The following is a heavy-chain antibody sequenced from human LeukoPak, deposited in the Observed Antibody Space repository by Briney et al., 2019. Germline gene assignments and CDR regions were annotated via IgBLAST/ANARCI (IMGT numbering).Heavy chain of an antibody. CDR2: IYYSGST. V-gene: IGHV4-30-4*08. Sequence: SETLSLTCTVSGGSISSGGYYWSWIRQHPGKGLEWIGYIYYSGSTYYNPSLQSRVIISVDTSKNQFSLKLTSLTAADTAVYYCARALYSMTTVTPEYWFDYWGQGTLVTVSS. J-gene: IGHJ4*02. CDR1: GGSISSGGYY. CDR3: ARALYSMTTVTPEYWFDY. D-gene: IGHD4-17*01.